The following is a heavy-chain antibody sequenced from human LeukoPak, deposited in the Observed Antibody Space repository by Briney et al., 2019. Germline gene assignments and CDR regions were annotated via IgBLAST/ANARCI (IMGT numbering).Heavy chain of an antibody. Sequence: PGGSLRLSCAASGFTFSSYAMSWVRQAPGKGQEWVSAISGSGGSTYYADSVKGRFTISRDNSKNTLYLQMNSLRAEDTAVYYCATIQGYSSGWYFRYWGQGTLVTVSS. V-gene: IGHV3-23*01. CDR1: GFTFSSYA. CDR3: ATIQGYSSGWYFRY. CDR2: ISGSGGST. D-gene: IGHD6-19*01. J-gene: IGHJ4*02.